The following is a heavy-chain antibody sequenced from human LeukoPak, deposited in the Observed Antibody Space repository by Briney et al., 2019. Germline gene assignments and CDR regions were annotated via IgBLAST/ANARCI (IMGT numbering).Heavy chain of an antibody. CDR1: GGSISSYY. Sequence: SETLSLTCTVSGGSISSYYWSWIRQPAGKGLEWIGRIYTSGSTNYNPSLKSRVTISVDTSKNQFSLKLSSVTAADTAVYYCARGRGLAYCGGDCYRDAFDIWGQGTMVTVSS. J-gene: IGHJ3*02. V-gene: IGHV4-4*07. CDR3: ARGRGLAYCGGDCYRDAFDI. D-gene: IGHD2-21*01. CDR2: IYTSGST.